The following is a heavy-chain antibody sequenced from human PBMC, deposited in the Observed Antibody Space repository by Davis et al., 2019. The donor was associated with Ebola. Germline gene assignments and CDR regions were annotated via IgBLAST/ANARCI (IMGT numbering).Heavy chain of an antibody. CDR2: MNPNSGNT. V-gene: IGHV1-8*02. J-gene: IGHJ4*02. CDR3: ARAQFPTTSDH. D-gene: IGHD1-1*01. CDR1: GYTFTSYA. Sequence: AASVKVSCKASGYTFTSYAMHWVRQAPGQRLEWMGWMNPNSGNTGYAQKFQGRVTMTRNTSISTAYMELSSLRSEDTAVYYCARAQFPTTSDHWGQGTLVTVSS.